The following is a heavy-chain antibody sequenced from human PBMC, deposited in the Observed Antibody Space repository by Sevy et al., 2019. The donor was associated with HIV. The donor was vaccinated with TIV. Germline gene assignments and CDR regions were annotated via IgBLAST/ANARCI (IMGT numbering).Heavy chain of an antibody. D-gene: IGHD3-22*01. CDR1: GFTFSSYA. Sequence: GGSLRLSCAASGFTFSSYAMNWVRQAPGKGLEWVSGMSGSGGSGDKTNYADSVKGRFTISRDDSKNSLYLQLNSLRGVETAIYYCARKYDSSGYFDYWGQGTLVTVSS. CDR3: ARKYDSSGYFDY. CDR2: MSGSGGSGDKT. V-gene: IGHV3-23*01. J-gene: IGHJ4*02.